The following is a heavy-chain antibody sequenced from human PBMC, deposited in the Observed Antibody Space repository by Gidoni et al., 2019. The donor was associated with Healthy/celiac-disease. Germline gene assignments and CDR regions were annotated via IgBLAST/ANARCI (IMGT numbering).Heavy chain of an antibody. CDR3: ARGSGYYGMDV. V-gene: IGHV4-34*01. Sequence: QVQLRQWGAGLLKPSETLSLTCAVYGGSFSGYYWSWIRQPPGKGLEWIGEINHSGSTNYNPSLKSRVIISVDTSKNQFSLKLSSVTAADTAVYYCARGSGYYGMDVWGQGTTVTVSS. CDR2: INHSGST. CDR1: GGSFSGYY. J-gene: IGHJ6*02.